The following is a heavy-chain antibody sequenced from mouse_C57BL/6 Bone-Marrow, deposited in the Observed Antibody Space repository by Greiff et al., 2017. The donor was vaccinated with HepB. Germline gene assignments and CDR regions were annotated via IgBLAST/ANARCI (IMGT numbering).Heavy chain of an antibody. Sequence: VQLQQSGAELARPGASVKLSCKASGYTFTSYGISWVKQRTGQGLEWIGEIYPRSGNTYYNEKFKGKATLTADKSSSTAYMELRSLTSEDSAVYFCARDRVDLLLRFNWYFDVWGTGTTVTVSS. V-gene: IGHV1-81*01. CDR3: ARDRVDLLLRFNWYFDV. CDR2: IYPRSGNT. CDR1: GYTFTSYG. J-gene: IGHJ1*03. D-gene: IGHD1-1*01.